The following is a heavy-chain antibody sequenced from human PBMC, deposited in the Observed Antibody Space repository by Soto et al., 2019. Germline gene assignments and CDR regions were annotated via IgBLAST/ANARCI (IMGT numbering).Heavy chain of an antibody. J-gene: IGHJ4*02. D-gene: IGHD3-10*01. CDR3: ARDSYYYVSSKGGGY. CDR1: GDTFDSYT. CDR2: IIPILGIT. V-gene: IGHV1-69*08. Sequence: QVQLVQSGAEVRKPGSSVKVSCKASGDTFDSYTLSWVRQAPGQGLEWMGRIIPILGITNYALRFQGRVTLTAGMATSTAYMELSGVRSGDTALYFCARDSYYYVSSKGGGYWGQGTLVTVSS.